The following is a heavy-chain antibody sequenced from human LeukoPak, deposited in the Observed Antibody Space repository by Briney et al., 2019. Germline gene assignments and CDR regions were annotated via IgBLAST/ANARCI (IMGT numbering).Heavy chain of an antibody. D-gene: IGHD1-1*01. CDR1: GYTFTSYD. J-gene: IGHJ6*03. CDR2: INPNSGNT. CDR3: ARTRTRTTGTTLYYHYTDV. Sequence: ASVKVSCKASGYTFTSYDINWVRQATGQGLEWMGWINPNSGNTGYAQKFQGRVTMTRNTSISTAYMELSSLRSEDTAVYYCARTRTRTTGTTLYYHYTDVWGKGTTVTVS. V-gene: IGHV1-8*01.